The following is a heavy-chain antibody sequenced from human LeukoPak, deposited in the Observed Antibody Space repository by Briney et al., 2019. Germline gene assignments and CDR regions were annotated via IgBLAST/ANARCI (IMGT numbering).Heavy chain of an antibody. V-gene: IGHV5-51*01. D-gene: IGHD3-16*02. CDR1: GYSFTSYW. CDR2: IYPGDSDT. Sequence: GESLKISCKGSGYSFTSYWIGWVRQMPGKGLEWMGIIYPGDSDTRYSPSFQGQVTISADKSISTAYLQWSSLKASDTAMYYSARLYDYVWGSYRYNWFDPWGQGTLVTVSS. CDR3: ARLYDYVWGSYRYNWFDP. J-gene: IGHJ5*02.